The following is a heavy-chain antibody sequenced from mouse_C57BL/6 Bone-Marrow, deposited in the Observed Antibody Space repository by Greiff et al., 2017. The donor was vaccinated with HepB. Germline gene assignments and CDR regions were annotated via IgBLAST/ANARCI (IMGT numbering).Heavy chain of an antibody. CDR1: GYAFSSSW. Sequence: QVQLQQSGPELVKPGASVKISCKASGYAFSSSWMNWVKQRPGKGLEWIGRIYPGDGDTNYNGKFKGKATLTADKSSSTAYMQLSSLTSEDSAVYFCARSLYNPTGYYYAMDYWGQGTSVTVSS. V-gene: IGHV1-82*01. CDR3: ARSLYNPTGYYYAMDY. D-gene: IGHD1-1*01. J-gene: IGHJ4*01. CDR2: IYPGDGDT.